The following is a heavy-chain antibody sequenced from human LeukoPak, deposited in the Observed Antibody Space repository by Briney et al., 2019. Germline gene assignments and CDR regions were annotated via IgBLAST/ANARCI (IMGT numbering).Heavy chain of an antibody. CDR2: IYYSGST. CDR3: ARDRDYYYGMDV. V-gene: IGHV4-61*01. J-gene: IGHJ6*02. CDR1: GGSVSSCSYD. D-gene: IGHD3-10*01. Sequence: AQTLSLTCTVSGGSVSSCSYDWSCLRQPPGKGLEWIGYIYYSGSTNYHHSLKSRVTISVDSSKNPFSLKLSSVTAADTAVYYCARDRDYYYGMDVWGQGTTVTVP.